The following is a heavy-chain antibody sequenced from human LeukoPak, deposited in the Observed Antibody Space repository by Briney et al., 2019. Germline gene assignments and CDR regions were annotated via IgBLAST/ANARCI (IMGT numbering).Heavy chain of an antibody. J-gene: IGHJ4*02. CDR2: ISGSGGST. V-gene: IGHV3-23*01. CDR1: GITLSNYG. Sequence: GGSLRLSCAVSGITLSNYGMSWVRQAPGKGLEWVAGISGSGGSTNYADSVKGRFTISRDNPKNTLSLQMNSLRAEDTAVYFCAKRGVVIRVILVGFHKEAYYFDSWGQGALVTVSS. CDR3: AKRGVVIRVILVGFHKEAYYFDS. D-gene: IGHD3-22*01.